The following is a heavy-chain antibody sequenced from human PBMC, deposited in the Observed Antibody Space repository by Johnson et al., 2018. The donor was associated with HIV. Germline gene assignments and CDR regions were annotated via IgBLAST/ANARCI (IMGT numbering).Heavy chain of an antibody. J-gene: IGHJ3*02. D-gene: IGHD3-16*01. CDR2: IGTAGDT. CDR3: AGGIVRYAFDI. Sequence: VQLVESGGGLVQPGGSLRLSCAASGFTFSSYDMHWVRQATGKGLEWVSAIGTAGDTYYPGSVKGRFTISRDNAKNALYLQMNSRRAEDTAVYSCAGGIVRYAFDIWGQGTMVTVSS. CDR1: GFTFSSYD. V-gene: IGHV3-13*01.